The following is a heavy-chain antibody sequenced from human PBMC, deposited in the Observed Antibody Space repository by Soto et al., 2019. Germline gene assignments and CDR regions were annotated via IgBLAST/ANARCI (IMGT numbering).Heavy chain of an antibody. J-gene: IGHJ4*02. CDR2: IYYSGST. CDR1: GGSINSYF. V-gene: IGHV4-59*01. CDR3: ARAGTNMVQFDY. Sequence: SETLSLTCTVSGGSINSYFWSWIRQSPGKGLEWIGHIYYSGSTSYSPSLKSRVSISVDTSKNQFSLEVHSVTAADTAVYYCARAGTNMVQFDYWGQGTLVTVS. D-gene: IGHD3-10*01.